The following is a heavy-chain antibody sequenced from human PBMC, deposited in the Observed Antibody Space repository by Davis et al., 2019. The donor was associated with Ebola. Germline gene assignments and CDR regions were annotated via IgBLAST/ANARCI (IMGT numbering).Heavy chain of an antibody. CDR1: GASISSSGYS. D-gene: IGHD2-15*01. CDR3: ARDFRNCTGGSCYSGWYFHL. CDR2: IYHSGIT. J-gene: IGHJ2*01. V-gene: IGHV4-30-2*01. Sequence: SETLSLTCAVSGASISSSGYSRSWIRQPPGKGLEWIGYIYHSGITYYKSSLKSRVAISLDRSKNQFSLKLSSVTAADTAVYYCARDFRNCTGGSCYSGWYFHLWGRGTLVTVSS.